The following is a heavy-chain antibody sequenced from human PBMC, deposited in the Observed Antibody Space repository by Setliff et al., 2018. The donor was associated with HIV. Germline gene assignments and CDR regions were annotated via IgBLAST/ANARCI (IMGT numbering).Heavy chain of an antibody. CDR1: GDTFTDYY. D-gene: IGHD2-15*01. CDR2: INPNSGGT. V-gene: IGHV1-2*06. Sequence: ASVKVSCKASGDTFTDYYFHWLRQAPGQGLEWMGRINPNSGGTNYAQKFQGRVTMTRDTSISTAYMDLSRLRSEDTAIYYCASPNVGCSGGTCYSGSAFDYWGQGSPVTVSS. CDR3: ASPNVGCSGGTCYSGSAFDY. J-gene: IGHJ4*02.